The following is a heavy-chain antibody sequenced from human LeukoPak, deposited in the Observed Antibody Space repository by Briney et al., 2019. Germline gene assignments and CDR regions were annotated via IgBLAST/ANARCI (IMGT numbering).Heavy chain of an antibody. CDR2: IYYSGST. Sequence: PSETLSLTCTVSGGYISSSSYYWGWIRQPPGKGVERIGSIYYSGSTYYSPSLKSRVTISVDTSKNQFSLKLSSVAAADTAVYYCARVQWELLRGWYFDYWGQGTLVTVSS. J-gene: IGHJ4*02. CDR3: ARVQWELLRGWYFDY. V-gene: IGHV4-39*07. D-gene: IGHD1-26*01. CDR1: GGYISSSSYY.